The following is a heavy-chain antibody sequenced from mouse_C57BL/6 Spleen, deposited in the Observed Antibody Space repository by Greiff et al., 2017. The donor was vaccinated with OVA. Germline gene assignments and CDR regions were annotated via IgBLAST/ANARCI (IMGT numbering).Heavy chain of an antibody. V-gene: IGHV1-62-2*01. CDR2: FYPGSGSI. CDR3: ARHEMGRGYFDY. D-gene: IGHD4-1*01. Sequence: QVQLKESGAELVKPGASVKLSCKASGYTFTEYTIHWVKQRSGKGLEWIGWFYPGSGSIKYNEKFKDKATLTADKSSSTVYMELSRLTSEDSAVYFCARHEMGRGYFDYWGQGTTLTVSS. CDR1: GYTFTEYT. J-gene: IGHJ2*01.